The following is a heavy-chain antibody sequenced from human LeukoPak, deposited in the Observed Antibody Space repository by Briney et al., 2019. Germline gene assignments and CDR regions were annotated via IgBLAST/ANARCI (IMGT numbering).Heavy chain of an antibody. Sequence: SQTLSLTCTVSGGSISSGSYYWSWIRQPAGKGLEWIGRIYTSGSTNYNPSLKSRVTISVDTSKHQFSPKLSSVTAANTAVYYCARLDTIFGVAKGFDYWGQGTLVTVSS. V-gene: IGHV4-61*02. CDR2: IYTSGST. D-gene: IGHD3-3*01. CDR3: ARLDTIFGVAKGFDY. CDR1: GGSISSGSYY. J-gene: IGHJ4*02.